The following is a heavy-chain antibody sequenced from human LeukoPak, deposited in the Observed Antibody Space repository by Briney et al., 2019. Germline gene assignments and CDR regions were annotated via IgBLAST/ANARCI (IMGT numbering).Heavy chain of an antibody. D-gene: IGHD2-21*02. V-gene: IGHV4-34*01. Sequence: SETLSPTCAVYGGSFSGYYWSWIRQPPGKGLEWIGEINHSGSTNYNPSLKSRVTISVDTSKNQFSLKLSSVTAADTAVYYCARHIVVVTAPKNGMDVWGQGTTVTVSS. CDR1: GGSFSGYY. CDR3: ARHIVVVTAPKNGMDV. CDR2: INHSGST. J-gene: IGHJ6*02.